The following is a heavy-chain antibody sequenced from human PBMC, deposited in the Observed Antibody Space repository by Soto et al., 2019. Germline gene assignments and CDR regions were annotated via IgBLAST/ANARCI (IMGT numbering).Heavy chain of an antibody. CDR1: GGSISSNY. CDR3: ARYRREAVAGYTLDN. J-gene: IGHJ4*02. CDR2: VYNSGST. Sequence: SETLSLTCTVSGGSISSNYWTWIRQPPGKGLEWIGYVYNSGSTNYNPSLKSRVTISEDTSKSQFSLKVNSMTAADTAVYCCARYRREAVAGYTLDNWGQGILVTVSS. D-gene: IGHD6-13*01. V-gene: IGHV4-59*12.